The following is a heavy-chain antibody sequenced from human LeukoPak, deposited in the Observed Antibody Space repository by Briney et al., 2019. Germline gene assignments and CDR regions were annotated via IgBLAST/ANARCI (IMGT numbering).Heavy chain of an antibody. V-gene: IGHV3-48*02. CDR1: GFTFSTYN. CDR2: ISHGNHAI. J-gene: IGHJ5*01. Sequence: PGGSLRLSCAASGFTFSTYNFNWVRQAPRQGQEWISYISHGNHAIFYADSVKGRLTISRDDAKNSLYLQMSSLRDEDTAVYYCTRDSGSGWKVDSWGQGTLVTVSS. CDR3: TRDSGSGWKVDS. D-gene: IGHD6-19*01.